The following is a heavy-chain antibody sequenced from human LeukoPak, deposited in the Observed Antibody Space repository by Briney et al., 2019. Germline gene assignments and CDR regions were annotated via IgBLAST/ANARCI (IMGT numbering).Heavy chain of an antibody. CDR3: ARDGRIAAAGSNWFDH. V-gene: IGHV3-7*01. J-gene: IGHJ5*02. CDR2: IKQDGSEK. CDR1: GFTFSSYW. D-gene: IGHD6-13*01. Sequence: GGSLRLSCAASGFTFSSYWMSWVRQAPGKGLEWVANIKQDGSEKYYVDSVKGRFTISRDNAKNSLYLQMNSLRAEDTAVYYCARDGRIAAAGSNWFDHWGQGTLVTVSS.